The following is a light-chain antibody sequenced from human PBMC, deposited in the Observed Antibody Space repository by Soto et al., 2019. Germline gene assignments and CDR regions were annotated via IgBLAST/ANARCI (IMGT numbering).Light chain of an antibody. CDR1: QGISSY. J-gene: IGKJ3*01. CDR3: QQLNSYSIVT. Sequence: DIQLTQSPSFLSASVGDRVTITCRASQGISSYLAWYQQKPGKAPNLLIFGASSLQSGVPSRFSGSGSGTEFTLTISSLQPEDFATHYCQQLNSYSIVTFGPGTKWTSN. V-gene: IGKV1-9*01. CDR2: GAS.